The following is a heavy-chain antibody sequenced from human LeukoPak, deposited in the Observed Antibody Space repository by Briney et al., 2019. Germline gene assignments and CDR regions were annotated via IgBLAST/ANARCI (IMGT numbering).Heavy chain of an antibody. CDR1: GYSFTSYW. CDR3: AITSDYGGNTLRQGDAFDI. CDR2: IYPGDSDT. D-gene: IGHD4-23*01. V-gene: IGHV5-51*01. Sequence: GESLKISCKGSGYSFTSYWIGWVRQMPGKGLEWMGIIYPGDSDTRYSPSFQGQVTISADKSISTAYLQWSSLKASDTAMYYCAITSDYGGNTLRQGDAFDIWGQGTMVTVSS. J-gene: IGHJ3*02.